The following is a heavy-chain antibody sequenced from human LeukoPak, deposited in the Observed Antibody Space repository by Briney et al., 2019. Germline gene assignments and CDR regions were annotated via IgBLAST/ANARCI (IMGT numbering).Heavy chain of an antibody. CDR2: IYNSGLI. V-gene: IGHV4-59*08. J-gene: IGHJ5*01. CDR3: ARSVPSLDYLFDS. Sequence: SETLSLTCTVSGVSISGYYWTWIRQLPGKGLEWIDYIYNSGLINYNPSLKSRVTVSVDPSKNQFSLGLTSVTAADTAVYYCARSVPSLDYLFDSWGHGTLVSVFS. D-gene: IGHD4-11*01. CDR1: GVSISGYY.